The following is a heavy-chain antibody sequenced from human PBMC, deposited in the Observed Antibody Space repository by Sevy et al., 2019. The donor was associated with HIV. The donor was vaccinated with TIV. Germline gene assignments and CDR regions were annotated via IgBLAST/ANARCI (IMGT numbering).Heavy chain of an antibody. CDR1: GFTFSSYA. V-gene: IGHV3-30*04. Sequence: GGSLRLSCAASGFTFSSYAMHWVRQAPGKGLEWVAVISYDGSNKYYADSLKGRFTISRDNSKNTLYMQMNSLRAEDTAVYYCARVRGELLLWDPIDYWGQGTLVTVSS. J-gene: IGHJ4*02. CDR2: ISYDGSNK. D-gene: IGHD1-26*01. CDR3: ARVRGELLLWDPIDY.